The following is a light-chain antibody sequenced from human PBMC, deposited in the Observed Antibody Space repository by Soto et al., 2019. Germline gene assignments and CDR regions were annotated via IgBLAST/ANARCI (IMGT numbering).Light chain of an antibody. CDR2: VAS. J-gene: IGKJ1*01. Sequence: ESVLTQSPGTLSLSPVERATLSCRASQSVSNNYLAWYQQKPGQAPRLLIYVASTSATGIPDRFSGSGSEREFNINISRLEPEDTAVYYCQQYGRSPTWTFGKGTKVDIK. CDR1: QSVSNNY. V-gene: IGKV3-20*01. CDR3: QQYGRSPTWT.